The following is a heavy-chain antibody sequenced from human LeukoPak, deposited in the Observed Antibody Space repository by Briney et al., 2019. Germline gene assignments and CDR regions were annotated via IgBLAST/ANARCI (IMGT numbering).Heavy chain of an antibody. Sequence: AASVKVSCKASGGTFSSYAISWVRQAPGQGLEWMGRIIPILGIANYAQKFQGRVTMTRDTSTSTVYMELSSLRSEDTAVYYCARDVWYYDFWSGYFREWDYYYGMDVWGQGTTVTVSS. CDR2: IIPILGIA. V-gene: IGHV1-69*04. J-gene: IGHJ6*02. D-gene: IGHD3-3*01. CDR3: ARDVWYYDFWSGYFREWDYYYGMDV. CDR1: GGTFSSYA.